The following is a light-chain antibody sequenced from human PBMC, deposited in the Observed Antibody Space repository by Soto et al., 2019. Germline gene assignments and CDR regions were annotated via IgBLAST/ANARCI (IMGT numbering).Light chain of an antibody. CDR3: PQLNRYPLP. CDR1: QGISSF. Sequence: IQLTQSPSSLSASVGDRVTITCRASQGISSFLAWYQQKPGRAPKLLIYSASTLHSGVPSRFSGSGSGTDFTLTIRSLQPEDFAPSSCPQLNRYPLPFGGGTKVEIK. J-gene: IGKJ4*01. CDR2: SAS. V-gene: IGKV1-9*01.